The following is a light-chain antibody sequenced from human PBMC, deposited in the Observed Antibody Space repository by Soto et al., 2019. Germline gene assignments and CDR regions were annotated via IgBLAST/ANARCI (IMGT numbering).Light chain of an antibody. CDR1: QSISSW. V-gene: IGKV1-5*01. CDR2: NAS. Sequence: SPSTLSASLCDRVTITCLASQSISSWFACYQQKARKAPKLLIYNASSFESGVPSRFSGSRSGTEFTLTISRVQPDVFASYYCKQYHRYSFGGGTKVDIK. CDR3: KQYHRYS. J-gene: IGKJ4*01.